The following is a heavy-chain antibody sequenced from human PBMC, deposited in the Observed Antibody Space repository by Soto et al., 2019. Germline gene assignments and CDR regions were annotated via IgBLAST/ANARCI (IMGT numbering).Heavy chain of an antibody. CDR3: ARDRRPLDF. CDR2: ISAYNGNT. Sequence: GASVKVSCKASGYTFTNYAFSWVRQAPGQGLEWLGWISAYNGNTDYAQKLQGRITLTTETSTSTAYMELRTLRSDDTAVYYCARDRRPLDFCGKRTLVIVSS. J-gene: IGHJ4*02. CDR1: GYTFTNYA. V-gene: IGHV1-18*01.